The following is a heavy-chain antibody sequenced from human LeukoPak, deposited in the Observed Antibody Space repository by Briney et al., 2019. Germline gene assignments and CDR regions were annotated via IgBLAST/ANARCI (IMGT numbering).Heavy chain of an antibody. D-gene: IGHD1-14*01. V-gene: IGHV4-30-4*01. CDR1: GGSISSGDYY. J-gene: IGHJ4*02. CDR2: IYYSGTT. CDR3: ARNRYHDPYFFDY. Sequence: SQALSLTCTVSGGSISSGDYYWSWFRQPPGKGLEWIGYIYYSGTTYYNPSLRSRVTLSVDTSKNQFSLRLNSVTAADTAVYYCARNRYHDPYFFDYWGQGTLVTVSS.